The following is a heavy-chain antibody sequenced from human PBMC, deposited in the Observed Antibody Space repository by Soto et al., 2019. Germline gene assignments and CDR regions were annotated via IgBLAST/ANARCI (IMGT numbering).Heavy chain of an antibody. CDR2: ISYDGSNK. V-gene: IGHV3-30-3*01. D-gene: IGHD2-21*01. J-gene: IGHJ4*02. CDR1: GFTFSSYA. CDR3: ARDLLFSPDYYLDY. Sequence: GGSLRLSCAASGFTFSSYAMHWVRQAPGKGLEWVAVISYDGSNKYYADSVKGRFTISRDNSKNTLYLQMNSLRAEDTAVYYCARDLLFSPDYYLDYWGQGTLVTVSS.